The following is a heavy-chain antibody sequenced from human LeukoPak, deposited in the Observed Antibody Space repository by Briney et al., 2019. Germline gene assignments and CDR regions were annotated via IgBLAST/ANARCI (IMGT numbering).Heavy chain of an antibody. CDR3: ARVAVAGTGECDY. CDR2: INPSGGST. J-gene: IGHJ4*02. V-gene: IGHV1-46*01. D-gene: IGHD6-19*01. Sequence: GASVKVSFKASGYTFTSYYMHWVRQAPGQGLEWMGLINPSGGSTSYAQKFQGRVTMTRDTSTSAVYMELSSLRSEDTAVYYCARVAVAGTGECDYWGQGTLVTVSS. CDR1: GYTFTSYY.